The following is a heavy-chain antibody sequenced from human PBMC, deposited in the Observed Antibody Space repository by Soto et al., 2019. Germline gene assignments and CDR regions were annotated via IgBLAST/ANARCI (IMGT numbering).Heavy chain of an antibody. D-gene: IGHD4-17*01. J-gene: IGHJ4*02. CDR1: GGTFSSYA. Sequence: ASVNVSCKASGGTFSSYAISWVRQAPGQGLELMGGIIPIFGTANYAQKFQGRVTITAXXXXXXAXMXLXXXSSEETAVYYCASQRTTVPPQAYFDYWGPGALVTASS. CDR3: ASQRTTVPPQAYFDY. V-gene: IGHV1-69*06. CDR2: IIPIFGTA.